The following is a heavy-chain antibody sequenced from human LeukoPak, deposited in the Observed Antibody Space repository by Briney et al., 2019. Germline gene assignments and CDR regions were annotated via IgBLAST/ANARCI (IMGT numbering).Heavy chain of an antibody. CDR1: GYTFTGYY. V-gene: IGHV1-2*02. CDR2: INPNSGGT. Sequence: ASVKVSCKASGYTFTGYYMHWVRQAPGQGLEWMGWINPNSGGTNYAQKFQGRVTMTRDTSISTAYMELSRLRSDDTAVYYCARGEDIVVVPAAEDWFDPWGQGTLVTVSS. CDR3: ARGEDIVVVPAAEDWFDP. D-gene: IGHD2-2*01. J-gene: IGHJ5*02.